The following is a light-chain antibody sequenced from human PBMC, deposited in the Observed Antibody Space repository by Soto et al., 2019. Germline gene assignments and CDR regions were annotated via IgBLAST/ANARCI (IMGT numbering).Light chain of an antibody. Sequence: EIVLTQSPATLSVSPGERATLSCRASQGVSSNLAWYQQKPGQGPRLLIYGASPRATGIPARFSGSGSGTEFTLNISSLQPEDFALYYCQQYNNWPPRGTFGQGTKVEFK. J-gene: IGKJ1*01. CDR3: QQYNNWPPRGT. CDR2: GAS. CDR1: QGVSSN. V-gene: IGKV3-15*01.